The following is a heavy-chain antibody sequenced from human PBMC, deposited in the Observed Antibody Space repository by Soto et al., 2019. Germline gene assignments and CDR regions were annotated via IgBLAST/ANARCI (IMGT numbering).Heavy chain of an antibody. CDR3: AKDSYYYDSSGSHFDY. D-gene: IGHD3-22*01. CDR1: GFPFSSYA. V-gene: IGHV3-23*01. Sequence: GGSLRLSCAASGFPFSSYAMSWVRQAPGKGLEWVSAISGSGGSTYYADSVKGRFTISRDNSKNTLYLQMDSLRAEDTAVYYCAKDSYYYDSSGSHFDYWGQGTLVTVSS. CDR2: ISGSGGST. J-gene: IGHJ4*02.